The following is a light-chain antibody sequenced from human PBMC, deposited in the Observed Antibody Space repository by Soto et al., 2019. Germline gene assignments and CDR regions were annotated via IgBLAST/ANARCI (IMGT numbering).Light chain of an antibody. CDR3: QQYGSSPYVT. V-gene: IGKV3-20*01. Sequence: EIVLTQSPGTLSLSPGERATLSCRASRSVSSSYLAWYQQKPGQAPRLLIYGASSRATGIPDRFSGSGSGTDFTLTISRLEPEDFAVYYCQQYGSSPYVTFGQGTKVEIK. CDR1: RSVSSSY. J-gene: IGKJ1*01. CDR2: GAS.